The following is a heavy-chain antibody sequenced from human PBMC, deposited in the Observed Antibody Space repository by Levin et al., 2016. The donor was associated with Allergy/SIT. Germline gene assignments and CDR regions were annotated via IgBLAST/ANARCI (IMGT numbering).Heavy chain of an antibody. CDR3: ASGRSYYYYYMDV. V-gene: IGHV3-48*02. D-gene: IGHD3-3*01. Sequence: VRQAPGKGLEWVSYISSSGGTIYYADSVKGRFTISRDNAKNSLYLQMNSLRDEDTAVYYCASGRSYYYYYMDVWGKGTTVTVSS. J-gene: IGHJ6*03. CDR2: ISSSGGTI.